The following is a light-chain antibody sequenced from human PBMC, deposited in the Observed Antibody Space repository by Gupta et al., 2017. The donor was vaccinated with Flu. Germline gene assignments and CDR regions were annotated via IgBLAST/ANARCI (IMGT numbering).Light chain of an antibody. CDR2: DAS. J-gene: IGKJ4*01. V-gene: IGKV3-11*01. CDR3: QQRANWPRVT. CDR1: QSVSNY. Sequence: EIVLTQSPATLSLSPGETATLSCRASQSVSNYLGWYQQKAGQAPRLLIYDASNRATGIPARFSGSGYGTDFTLTISSREPEDFAVYYCQQRANWPRVTFGGGTKVEIK.